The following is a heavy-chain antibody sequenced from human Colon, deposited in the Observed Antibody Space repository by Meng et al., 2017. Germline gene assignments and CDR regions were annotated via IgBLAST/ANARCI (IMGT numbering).Heavy chain of an antibody. CDR1: GGSITTNSS. CDR3: ARHGGYYQDY. CDR2: IDHRGDQ. Sequence: QVHLLEWGPGLVKPSGTLSFTCAVSGGSITTNSSWSWVSQSPEKGLEWIGQIDHRGDQYYNQSLKSRVTMSVDRSKSQVSIQLTSVTAAATAVYYCARHGGYYQDYWGQGTLVTVSS. V-gene: IGHV4-4*02. J-gene: IGHJ4*02. D-gene: IGHD4-23*01.